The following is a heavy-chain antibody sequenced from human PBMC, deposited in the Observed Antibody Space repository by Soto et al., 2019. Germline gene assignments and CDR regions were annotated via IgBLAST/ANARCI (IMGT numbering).Heavy chain of an antibody. D-gene: IGHD3-22*01. Sequence: EVQLVESGGGLVQPGGSLRLACAASGFTVSSYDMHWVRHVTGKGLEWVSTLGAGGDTYFPDSVKGRFTISRDHAKNSLYLQMTNLGAGDPAVYYWARSTMIRGTLDPGISGPLDYWGQGNLVAVSS. CDR3: ARSTMIRGTLDPGISGPLDY. CDR2: LGAGGDT. CDR1: GFTVSSYD. V-gene: IGHV3-13*01. J-gene: IGHJ4*02.